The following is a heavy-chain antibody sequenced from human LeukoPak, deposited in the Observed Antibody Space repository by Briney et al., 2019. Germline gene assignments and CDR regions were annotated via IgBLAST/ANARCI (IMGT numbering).Heavy chain of an antibody. D-gene: IGHD6-13*01. Sequence: PGGSLRLSCAASGFTFSTYGMPWVRQAPGKGLEWVSAISGSGGSTYYADSVKGRFTISRDNSKNTLYLQMNSLRAEDTAVYYCYSASTINIAEHDYWGQGTLVTVSS. CDR2: ISGSGGST. CDR3: YSASTINIAEHDY. J-gene: IGHJ4*02. CDR1: GFTFSTYG. V-gene: IGHV3-23*01.